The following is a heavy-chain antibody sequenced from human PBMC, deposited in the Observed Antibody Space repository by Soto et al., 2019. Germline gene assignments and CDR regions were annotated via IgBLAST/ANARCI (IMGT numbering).Heavy chain of an antibody. D-gene: IGHD3-3*01. V-gene: IGHV4-31*03. J-gene: IGHJ4*02. Sequence: QVQLQESGPGLVKPSQTLSLTCSVSGGSISSGGYYWSWIRQHPGKGLEWIGYIYYKGGTYYNPDLKSRVIMSVDTYTNQFSLKLRSVTAADTAVYYCARLGPTFGVVVDYYFDIWGQGTLVTVSS. CDR2: IYYKGGT. CDR1: GGSISSGGYY. CDR3: ARLGPTFGVVVDYYFDI.